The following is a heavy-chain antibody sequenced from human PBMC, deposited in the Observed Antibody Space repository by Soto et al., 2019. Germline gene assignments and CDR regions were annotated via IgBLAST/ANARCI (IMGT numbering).Heavy chain of an antibody. V-gene: IGHV4-59*01. Sequence: PSETLSLTCTVSGGSISSYCWSWIRQPPGKGLEWIGYIYYSGSTNYNPSLKSRVTISVDTSKNQFSLKLSSVTAADTAVYYCARIHYGDYVNFDYWGQGTLVTVSS. CDR3: ARIHYGDYVNFDY. J-gene: IGHJ4*02. D-gene: IGHD4-17*01. CDR2: IYYSGST. CDR1: GGSISSYC.